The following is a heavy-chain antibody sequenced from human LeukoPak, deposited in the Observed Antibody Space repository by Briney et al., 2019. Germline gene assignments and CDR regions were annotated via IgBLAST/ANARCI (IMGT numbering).Heavy chain of an antibody. CDR1: GDSVSRSDSY. Sequence: SETLSPTCSVSGDSVSRSDSYWDWIRQPPGKGLEWIGTIYYSGRTYYSPSLKGRVTMSVDPSNNQFSLNLRSVTAADTAVYYCARRRYYDGSGYLEWGQGTLLSVSS. V-gene: IGHV4-39*01. CDR3: ARRRYYDGSGYLE. D-gene: IGHD3-22*01. J-gene: IGHJ1*01. CDR2: IYYSGRT.